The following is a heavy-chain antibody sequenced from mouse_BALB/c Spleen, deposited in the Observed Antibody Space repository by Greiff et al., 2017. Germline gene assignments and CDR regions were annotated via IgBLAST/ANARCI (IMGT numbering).Heavy chain of an antibody. V-gene: IGHV5-17*02. CDR1: GFTFSSFG. J-gene: IGHJ3*01. CDR2: ISSGSSTI. CDR3: ASPPYGNYVGNWFAY. Sequence: EVQLVESGGGLVQPGGSRKLSCAASGFTFSSFGMHWVRQAPEKGLEWVAYISSGSSTIYYADTVKGRFTISRDNPKNTLFLQMTSLRSEDTAMYYCASPPYGNYVGNWFAYWGQGTLVTVSA. D-gene: IGHD2-10*02.